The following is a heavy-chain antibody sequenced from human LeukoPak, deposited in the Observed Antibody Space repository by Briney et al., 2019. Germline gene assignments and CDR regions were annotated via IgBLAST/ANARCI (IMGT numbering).Heavy chain of an antibody. J-gene: IGHJ3*01. CDR3: ARLWSSFDGFDV. D-gene: IGHD3-3*01. V-gene: IGHV4-39*07. CDR2: LYYTGRT. CDR1: GDSFTNNNYY. Sequence: SKTLSLTCGVSGDSFTNNNYYWGWIRQPPGKGPEWIGILYYTGRTYYNPSLKSRATVSLDTSANQFSLKLSSVTAADTAVYYCARLWSSFDGFDVWGQGTMVTVSS.